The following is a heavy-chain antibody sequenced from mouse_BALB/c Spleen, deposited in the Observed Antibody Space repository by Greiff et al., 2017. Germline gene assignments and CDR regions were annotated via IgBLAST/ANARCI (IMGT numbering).Heavy chain of an antibody. J-gene: IGHJ2*01. CDR2: IWSGGST. CDR1: GFSLTSYG. Sequence: VQRVESGPGLVQPSQSLSITCTVSGFSLTSYGVHWVRQSPGKGLEWLGVIWSGGSTDYNAAFISRLSISKDNSKSQVFFKMNSLQANDTAIYYCARNSNSHFDYWGQGTTLTVSS. D-gene: IGHD2-5*01. CDR3: ARNSNSHFDY. V-gene: IGHV2-2*02.